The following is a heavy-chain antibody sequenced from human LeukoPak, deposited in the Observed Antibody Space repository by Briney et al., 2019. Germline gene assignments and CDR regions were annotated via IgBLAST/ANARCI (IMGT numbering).Heavy chain of an antibody. CDR3: ARSGRGYSGYVQVDY. J-gene: IGHJ4*02. CDR1: GASISSYY. D-gene: IGHD5-12*01. V-gene: IGHV4-59*12. Sequence: SETLSLTCTVSGASISSYYWSWIRQPPGKGLEWIGYISYSRSRSINYNPSLKSRLTISVDTSKNQFSLKLSSVTAADTAVYYCARSGRGYSGYVQVDYWGQGTLVTVSS. CDR2: ISYSRSRSI.